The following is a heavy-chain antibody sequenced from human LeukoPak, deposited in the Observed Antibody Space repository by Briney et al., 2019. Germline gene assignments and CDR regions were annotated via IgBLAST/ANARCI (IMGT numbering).Heavy chain of an antibody. V-gene: IGHV3-7*01. CDR1: GFTFSSYW. CDR2: IKQDGSEK. J-gene: IGHJ4*02. Sequence: PGGSLRLSCAASGFTFSSYWMSWVRQAPGKGLEWVANIKQDGSEKYYVDSVKGRFTISRDNAKNSVYLQMNSLRAEDTAMYYCASSSCGGDCSYFFDYWGQGTLVTVSS. CDR3: ASSSCGGDCSYFFDY. D-gene: IGHD2-21*01.